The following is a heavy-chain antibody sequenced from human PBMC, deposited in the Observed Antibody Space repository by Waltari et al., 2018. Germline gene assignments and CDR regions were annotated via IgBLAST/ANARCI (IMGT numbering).Heavy chain of an antibody. CDR3: ARTLGYSSGHLY. Sequence: QLQLQESGPGLVKPSETLSLTCTVSGGSISSSSYYWGWIRQPPGKGLEWIGSIYYSGSTYYNPSLKSRVTISVDTSKNQFSLKLSSVAAADTAVYYCARTLGYSSGHLYWGQGTLVTVSS. D-gene: IGHD6-19*01. J-gene: IGHJ4*02. CDR2: IYYSGST. V-gene: IGHV4-39*07. CDR1: GGSISSSSYY.